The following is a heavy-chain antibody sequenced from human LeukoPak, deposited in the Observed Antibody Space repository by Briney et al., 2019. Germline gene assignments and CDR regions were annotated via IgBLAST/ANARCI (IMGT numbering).Heavy chain of an antibody. J-gene: IGHJ4*02. CDR3: AAGKYFFDY. V-gene: IGHV3-23*01. CDR2: VSTGGGTT. CDR1: GFTFSSYA. D-gene: IGHD1-1*01. Sequence: GGSLRLSCAASGFTFSSYAMSWVRQAPGKGLEWVSAVSTGGGTTSYADSVKGRFTISRDNSKNMLSLQMHSLRAEDTAVYYCAAGKYFFDYWGQGALVTVSS.